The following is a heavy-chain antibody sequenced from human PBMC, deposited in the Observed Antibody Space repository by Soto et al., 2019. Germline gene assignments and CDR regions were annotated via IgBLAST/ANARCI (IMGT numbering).Heavy chain of an antibody. CDR1: GFTFSSYA. V-gene: IGHV3-23*01. Sequence: EVQLLESGGGLVQPGGSLRLSCAASGFTFSSYAMSWVRQAPGKGLEWVSAISGSGGSTYYADSVKGRFTISRDNSKNTLYLQMNSLRAEDTAVYYCAKVRITMVRGVNWFDHWGQGTLVTVSS. D-gene: IGHD3-10*01. CDR3: AKVRITMVRGVNWFDH. J-gene: IGHJ5*02. CDR2: ISGSGGST.